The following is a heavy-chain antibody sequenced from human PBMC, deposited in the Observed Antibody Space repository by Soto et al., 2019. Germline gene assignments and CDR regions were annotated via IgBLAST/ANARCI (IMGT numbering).Heavy chain of an antibody. CDR2: IHHSGST. V-gene: IGHV4-4*02. D-gene: IGHD1-26*01. CDR1: GGSVTISNW. Sequence: QVQLQESGPGLVKPSGTLSLTCAVSGGSVTISNWWSWVRQTPGKGLEWIGQIHHSGSTNYNPSLTSPVTISVDKFKDQFSLEMESVTAADTAVYYCARGGYYFYMDVWGKGTTVTVSS. J-gene: IGHJ6*03. CDR3: ARGGYYFYMDV.